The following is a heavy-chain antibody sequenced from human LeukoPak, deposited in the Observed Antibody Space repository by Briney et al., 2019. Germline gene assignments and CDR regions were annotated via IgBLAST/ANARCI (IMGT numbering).Heavy chain of an antibody. V-gene: IGHV3-21*01. CDR1: GFTFSSYS. J-gene: IGHJ3*02. D-gene: IGHD2-2*02. Sequence: GGSLRLSCAASGFTFSSYSMNWVRQAPGKGLEWVSSISSSISDIYYADSVKGRFTISRDNAKNSLYLQMNSLRAEDTAVYYCARDSLYCSSTSCYSDAFDIWGQGTMVTVSS. CDR2: ISSSISDI. CDR3: ARDSLYCSSTSCYSDAFDI.